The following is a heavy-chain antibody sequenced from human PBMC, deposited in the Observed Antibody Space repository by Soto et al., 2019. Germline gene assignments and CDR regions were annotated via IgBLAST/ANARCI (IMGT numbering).Heavy chain of an antibody. CDR3: AKIESRFFYDSTGYYPFDY. J-gene: IGHJ4*02. CDR1: GFTFSSHA. Sequence: GSLRLSCAASGFTFSSHAMNWVRQAPWKGLEWVSSINGGDDTTYYLYADSVKGRFSISRDNSKNTVYLQMNSLRAEDTAVYYCAKIESRFFYDSTGYYPFDYWGQGTLVTVSS. CDR2: INGGDDTT. D-gene: IGHD3-22*01. V-gene: IGHV3-23*01.